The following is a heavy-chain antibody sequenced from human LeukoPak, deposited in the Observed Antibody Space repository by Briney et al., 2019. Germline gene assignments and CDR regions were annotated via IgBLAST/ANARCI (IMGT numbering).Heavy chain of an antibody. V-gene: IGHV3-48*03. J-gene: IGHJ4*02. CDR2: ISSSGSTI. D-gene: IGHD2-15*01. Sequence: PGGSLRLSCAASGFTFSSYEMNWVRQAPGKGLEWVSYISSSGSTIYYADSVKGRFTISRDNAKNSLYLQMNSLRAEDTAVYYCARDGWPAPLPLDEKFDYWGQGTLVTVSS. CDR1: GFTFSSYE. CDR3: ARDGWPAPLPLDEKFDY.